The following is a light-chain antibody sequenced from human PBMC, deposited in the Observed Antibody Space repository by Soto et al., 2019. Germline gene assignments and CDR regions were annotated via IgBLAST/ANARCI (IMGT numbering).Light chain of an antibody. J-gene: IGKJ2*01. V-gene: IGKV3-20*01. CDR1: QTVNNNY. CDR3: QRYGGSPPST. CDR2: DAS. Sequence: ENVLTQSPGTLSLSPGERATLSCRASQTVNNNYIAWYQQKPGQAPRLVIYDASRRVTGIPDRFSGSGSGTDLPLTITILEPEDFAVYHCQRYGGSPPSTFGQGTTLAIK.